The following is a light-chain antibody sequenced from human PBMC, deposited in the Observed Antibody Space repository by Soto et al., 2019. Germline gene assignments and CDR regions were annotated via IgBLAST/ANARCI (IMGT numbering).Light chain of an antibody. CDR3: QQSGGL. CDR1: QSIGTY. V-gene: IGKV1-39*01. J-gene: IGKJ3*01. Sequence: DIQMTQSPSSLSAFVGDRVTITCRASQSIGTYLNWYQQKPGKAPRLLIYAASSLHSGVPSRFSGSGSGTDFSLTISSLQPEDFAIYFCQQSGGLFGPGTKVDIK. CDR2: AAS.